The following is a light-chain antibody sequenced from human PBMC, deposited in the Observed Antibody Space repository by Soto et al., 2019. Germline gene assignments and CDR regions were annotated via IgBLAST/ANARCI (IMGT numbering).Light chain of an antibody. Sequence: QLVLTQSPSASASLGTSVKLTCTLSSGHSTFAIAWHQQQADKGPRYLMKLYADGSHSRGDGIPDRFSGSSSGAERYLNISGLQSEDEAAYYCQTWGTGIRVFGGGTQLTVL. J-gene: IGLJ3*02. CDR1: SGHSTFA. CDR3: QTWGTGIRV. CDR2: LYADGSH. V-gene: IGLV4-69*01.